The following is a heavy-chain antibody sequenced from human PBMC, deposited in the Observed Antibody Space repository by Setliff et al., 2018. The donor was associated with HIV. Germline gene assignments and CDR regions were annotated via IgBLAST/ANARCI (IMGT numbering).Heavy chain of an antibody. CDR1: GGSLSSGGYS. V-gene: IGHV4-30-2*01. CDR2: IYHSGST. Sequence: PSETLSLTCAVSGGSLSSGGYSWSWIRQPPGKGLEWIGYIYHSGSTYYNPSLKSRVTISVDRSKNQFSLKLSSVTAADTAVYYCARTYYDSSGYYYYMDVWGKGTTVTVSS. CDR3: ARTYYDSSGYYYYMDV. J-gene: IGHJ6*03. D-gene: IGHD3-22*01.